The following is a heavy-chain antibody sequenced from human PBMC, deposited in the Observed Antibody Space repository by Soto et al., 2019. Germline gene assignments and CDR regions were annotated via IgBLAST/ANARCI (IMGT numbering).Heavy chain of an antibody. V-gene: IGHV4-39*01. CDR3: ARLEVKGHLDI. J-gene: IGHJ3*02. Sequence: SETLSLTCTVSGGSISSSSYYWGWIRQPPGKGLEWIGSIYYSGSTYYNPSLKSRVTISVDTSKNQFSLKLSSVTAADTAVYYCARLEVKGHLDIWGQGTMVTVSS. CDR2: IYYSGST. CDR1: GGSISSSSYY.